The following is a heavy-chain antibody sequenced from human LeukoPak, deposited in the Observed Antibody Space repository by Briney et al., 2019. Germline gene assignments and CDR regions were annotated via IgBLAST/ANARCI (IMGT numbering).Heavy chain of an antibody. J-gene: IGHJ4*02. CDR2: IKSKTDGGTT. CDR3: TTNRPYNWNVLQHGGFDY. Sequence: GGSLRLSCAASGFTFSNAWMSWVRQAPGKGLEWVGRIKSKTDGGTTDYAAPVKGRFTISRDDSKNTLYLQMNSLKTEDTAVYYCTTNRPYNWNVLQHGGFDYWGQGTLVTVSS. CDR1: GFTFSNAW. D-gene: IGHD1-20*01. V-gene: IGHV3-15*01.